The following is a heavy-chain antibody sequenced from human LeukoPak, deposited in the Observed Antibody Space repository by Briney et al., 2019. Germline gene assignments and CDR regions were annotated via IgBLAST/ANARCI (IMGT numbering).Heavy chain of an antibody. CDR2: IYYSGST. CDR1: GGSISGGGYS. D-gene: IGHD3-3*01. Sequence: SQTLSLTCAVSGGSISGGGYSWSWIRQPPGKGLEWIGYIYYSGSTYYNPSLKSRVTISVDTSKNQFSLKLSSVTAADTAVYYCARDTQYYDFWSGYPKRHDAFDIWGQGTMVTVSS. V-gene: IGHV4-30-2*05. CDR3: ARDTQYYDFWSGYPKRHDAFDI. J-gene: IGHJ3*02.